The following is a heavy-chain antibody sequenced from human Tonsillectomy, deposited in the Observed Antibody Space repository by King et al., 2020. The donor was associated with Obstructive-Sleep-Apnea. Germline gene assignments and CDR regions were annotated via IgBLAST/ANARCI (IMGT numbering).Heavy chain of an antibody. D-gene: IGHD3-22*01. CDR3: ARETLYYYETSHYSGADP. V-gene: IGHV3-21*01. CDR2: ISTSSDYI. J-gene: IGHJ5*02. Sequence: EVQLVESGGSLVKPGGSLRLSCAASGFIFSSYSMNWVHQAPGKGLEWVSSISTSSDYIYYADSVKGRFTISRDNAKNSLYLHMNNLRAEDTAVYYCARETLYYYETSHYSGADPWGQGTLVTVSA. CDR1: GFIFSSYS.